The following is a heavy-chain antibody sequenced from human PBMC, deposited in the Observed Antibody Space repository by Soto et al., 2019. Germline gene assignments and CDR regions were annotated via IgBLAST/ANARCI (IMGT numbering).Heavy chain of an antibody. CDR3: SRAVYYDSGTYAATFYYYGMDV. Sequence: QVPLVQSGAEVKKPGSSVKVSCKASGGTFSDYAISWVRQAPGQGLEWMGGIIPIFDTADYAQKFQGRVTITADRSASTAYMELSSLRSEDTAVYYCSRAVYYDSGTYAATFYYYGMDVWGLGTTVTVTS. V-gene: IGHV1-69*06. CDR2: IIPIFDTA. D-gene: IGHD3-10*01. CDR1: GGTFSDYA. J-gene: IGHJ6*02.